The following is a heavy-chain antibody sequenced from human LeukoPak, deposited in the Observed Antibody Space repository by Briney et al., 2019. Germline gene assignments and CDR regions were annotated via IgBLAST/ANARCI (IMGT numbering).Heavy chain of an antibody. Sequence: VASVKVSCKASGYTFTSYGISWVRQAPGQGLEWMGWISAYNGNTNYAQKFQGRVTMTRDTSISTAYMELSRLRSDDTAVYYCAREWAPTTYYDILTGYYDHHQTRYYFDYWGQGTLVTVSS. CDR2: ISAYNGNT. V-gene: IGHV1-18*01. J-gene: IGHJ4*02. D-gene: IGHD3-9*01. CDR1: GYTFTSYG. CDR3: AREWAPTTYYDILTGYYDHHQTRYYFDY.